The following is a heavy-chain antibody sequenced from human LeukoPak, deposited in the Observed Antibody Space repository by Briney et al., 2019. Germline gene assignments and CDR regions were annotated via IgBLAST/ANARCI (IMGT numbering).Heavy chain of an antibody. CDR2: IIPIFGTA. J-gene: IGHJ5*02. Sequence: SVKVSCKASGGTFSSYAISRVRQAPGQGLEWMGGIIPIFGTANYAQKFQGRVTITTDESTSTAYMELSGLRSEDTAVYYCARDEYYYDSSGYSVWFDPWGQGTLVTVSS. CDR1: GGTFSSYA. CDR3: ARDEYYYDSSGYSVWFDP. V-gene: IGHV1-69*05. D-gene: IGHD3-22*01.